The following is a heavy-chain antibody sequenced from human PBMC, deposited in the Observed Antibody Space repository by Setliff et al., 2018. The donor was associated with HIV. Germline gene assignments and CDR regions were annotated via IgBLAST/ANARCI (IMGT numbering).Heavy chain of an antibody. Sequence: SETLSLTCIVSGGSIRSSSYSWGWIRQPPGKGLEWIGEIYHSEYTNYNASLKSRVSMSVDKTKNQFSLKMTSVTAADTAVYYCARGHCSGTNCYGVDYYGMDVWGQGTTVTVSS. V-gene: IGHV4-39*07. CDR2: IYHSEYT. D-gene: IGHD2-2*01. CDR3: ARGHCSGTNCYGVDYYGMDV. J-gene: IGHJ6*02. CDR1: GGSIRSSSYS.